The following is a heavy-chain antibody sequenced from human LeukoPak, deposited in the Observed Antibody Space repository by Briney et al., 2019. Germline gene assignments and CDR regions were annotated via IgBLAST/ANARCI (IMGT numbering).Heavy chain of an antibody. Sequence: GGSLRLSSAASGFTFSSYAMHWVRQAPGKGLEWVAVISYDGSNKYYADSVKGRFTISGDNSKNTLYLQMNSLRAEDTAVYYCARTPSGSYSYYFDYWGQGTLVTVSS. V-gene: IGHV3-30-3*01. D-gene: IGHD1-26*01. J-gene: IGHJ4*02. CDR2: ISYDGSNK. CDR1: GFTFSSYA. CDR3: ARTPSGSYSYYFDY.